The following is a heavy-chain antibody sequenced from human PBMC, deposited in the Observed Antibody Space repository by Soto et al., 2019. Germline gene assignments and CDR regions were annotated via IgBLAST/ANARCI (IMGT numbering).Heavy chain of an antibody. D-gene: IGHD3-3*01. Sequence: GGSLRLSCAASGFTFSSYAMSWVRQAPGKGLEWVSAISGSGGSTYYADSVQGRFTISRDNSKNTLYLQMNSLRAEDTAVYYCAKLLDDFWSGYHYYGMDVWGQGTTVTVSS. CDR2: ISGSGGST. CDR3: AKLLDDFWSGYHYYGMDV. J-gene: IGHJ6*02. CDR1: GFTFSSYA. V-gene: IGHV3-23*01.